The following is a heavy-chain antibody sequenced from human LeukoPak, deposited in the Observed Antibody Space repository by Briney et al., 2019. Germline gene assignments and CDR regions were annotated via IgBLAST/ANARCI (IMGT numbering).Heavy chain of an antibody. CDR3: ASVVAKSSPFDY. V-gene: IGHV1-2*06. D-gene: IGHD5-12*01. CDR2: INPNSGGT. Sequence: ASVKLSCKASGYTFTGYYMHWVRQAPGQGLEWMGRINPNSGGTNYVQNFHGTITITRDTSTSTVYMELSSLRSEDSAVYCCASVVAKSSPFDYWGQGTLVTVSS. J-gene: IGHJ4*02. CDR1: GYTFTGYY.